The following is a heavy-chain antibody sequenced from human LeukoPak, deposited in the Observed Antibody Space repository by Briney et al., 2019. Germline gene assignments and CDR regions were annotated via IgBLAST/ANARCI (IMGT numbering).Heavy chain of an antibody. CDR2: IYTSGST. Sequence: PSETLSLTCTVSGGSISSGSYYWSWIRQPAGKGLEWIGRIYTSGSTNYNPSLKSRVTISVDTSKNQFSLKLNSVPAADTAVYYRARDQKGPFDYWGQGTLVTVSS. J-gene: IGHJ4*02. CDR3: ARDQKGPFDY. CDR1: GGSISSGSYY. V-gene: IGHV4-61*02.